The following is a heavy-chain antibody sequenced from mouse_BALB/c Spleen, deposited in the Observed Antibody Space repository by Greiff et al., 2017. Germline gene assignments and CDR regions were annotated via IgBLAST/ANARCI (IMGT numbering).Heavy chain of an antibody. J-gene: IGHJ4*01. CDR2: ISTYYGDA. CDR3: ARGGYYGSSPALYAMDY. CDR1: GYTFTDYA. V-gene: IGHV1S137*01. D-gene: IGHD1-1*01. Sequence: VQLQQSGAELVRPGVSVKISCKGSGYTFTDYAMHWVKQSHAKSLEWIGVISTYYGDASYNQKFKGKATMTVDKSSSTAYMELARLTSEDSAIYYCARGGYYGSSPALYAMDYWGQGTSVTVSS.